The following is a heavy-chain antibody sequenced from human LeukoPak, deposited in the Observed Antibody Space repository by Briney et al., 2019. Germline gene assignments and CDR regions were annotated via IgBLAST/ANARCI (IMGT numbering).Heavy chain of an antibody. CDR2: INSDGSST. V-gene: IGHV3-74*01. D-gene: IGHD3-16*01. J-gene: IGHJ4*02. Sequence: GGSLRLSCAASGLTFSSYWVHWVRQAPGKGLVWVSRINSDGSSTIYADYVEGRFTISRDNAKNTLYLQMDSLRAEDTAVYYCARDGSRGNFDYWGQGTLVTVSS. CDR3: ARDGSRGNFDY. CDR1: GLTFSSYW.